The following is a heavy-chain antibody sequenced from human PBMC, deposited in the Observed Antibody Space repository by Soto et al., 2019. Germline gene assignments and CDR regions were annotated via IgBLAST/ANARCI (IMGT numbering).Heavy chain of an antibody. Sequence: SETLSLTCAVYGGSFSGYYWIWIRQPPGKGLEWIGEINHSGSTNYNPSLKSRVTISVDTSKNQFSLKLSSVTAADTAVYYCARGFWSGSYSGGLGMDVWGQGSTVTVSS. CDR1: GGSFSGYY. D-gene: IGHD3-3*01. CDR2: INHSGST. V-gene: IGHV4-34*01. CDR3: ARGFWSGSYSGGLGMDV. J-gene: IGHJ6*02.